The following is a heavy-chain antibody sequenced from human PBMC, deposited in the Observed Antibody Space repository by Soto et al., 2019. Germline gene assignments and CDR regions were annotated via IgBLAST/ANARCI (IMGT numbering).Heavy chain of an antibody. Sequence: QVQMVESGGGVVQPGRSLRLSCAASGFTFSSYGMHWVRQAPGKGLEWVAVISYDGSNKYYADSVKGRFTISRDNSKNTLFLQMNSLRAEDTAVYYCASQRQGSSFDCWGQGILVTVSS. CDR2: ISYDGSNK. CDR3: ASQRQGSSFDC. V-gene: IGHV3-30*03. CDR1: GFTFSSYG. J-gene: IGHJ4*02. D-gene: IGHD2-2*01.